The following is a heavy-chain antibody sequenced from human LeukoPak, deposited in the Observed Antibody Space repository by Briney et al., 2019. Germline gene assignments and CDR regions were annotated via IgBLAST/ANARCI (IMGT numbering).Heavy chain of an antibody. CDR1: GGSISSGGYY. J-gene: IGHJ5*02. D-gene: IGHD3-16*02. V-gene: IGHV4-61*02. CDR2: IYTSGST. Sequence: PSETLSLTCTVSGGSISSGGYYWSWIRQPAGKGLEWIGRIYTSGSTNYNPSLKSRLTISVDTSKNQFSLGLSSVTAADTAVYYCARHRRYDYVWGSYRGIVEWFDPWGQGTLVTVSS. CDR3: ARHRRYDYVWGSYRGIVEWFDP.